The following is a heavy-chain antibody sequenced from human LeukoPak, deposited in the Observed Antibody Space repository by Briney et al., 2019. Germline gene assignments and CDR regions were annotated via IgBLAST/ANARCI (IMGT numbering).Heavy chain of an antibody. CDR1: GGSISSFY. CDR2: IYYTGST. V-gene: IGHV4-59*01. Sequence: SETLSLTCTVSGGSISSFYWSWIRQPPGKGLEWIGYIYYTGSTNYNPSLKSRVTISIDTSKNQFSLKVTSVTAADTAVYYCARGPGSGYYYVDYWGQGTLVTVPS. D-gene: IGHD3-22*01. J-gene: IGHJ4*02. CDR3: ARGPGSGYYYVDY.